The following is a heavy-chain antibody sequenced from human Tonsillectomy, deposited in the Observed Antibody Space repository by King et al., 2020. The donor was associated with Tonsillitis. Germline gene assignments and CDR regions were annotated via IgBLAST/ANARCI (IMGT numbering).Heavy chain of an antibody. V-gene: IGHV3-74*01. Sequence: VQLVESGGGLVQPGGSLRLSCAASGFTFSIYWMHWVRQAPGKGLVWVSRINSDGSSTSYADSVKGRFTISRDNAKNTLYLQMNSLRAEDTAVYYCARDLYYDIWSGYTSYNWFDTWGQGTLVTVSS. J-gene: IGHJ5*02. CDR3: ARDLYYDIWSGYTSYNWFDT. CDR1: GFTFSIYW. CDR2: INSDGSST. D-gene: IGHD3-3*01.